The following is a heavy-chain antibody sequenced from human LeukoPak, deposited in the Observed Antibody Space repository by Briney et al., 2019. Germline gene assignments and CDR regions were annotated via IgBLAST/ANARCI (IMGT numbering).Heavy chain of an antibody. D-gene: IGHD3-10*01. V-gene: IGHV3-30*09. CDR1: GFTFSNYA. Sequence: GRSLRLSCAASGFTFSNYAMHWVRQAPGKGLEWVAVISYDGSNKYYADSVKGRFAISRDNSKNTLYLQMNSLRAEDTAVYYCARERYSGSYSIAFDYWGQGTLVTVSS. CDR3: ARERYSGSYSIAFDY. J-gene: IGHJ4*02. CDR2: ISYDGSNK.